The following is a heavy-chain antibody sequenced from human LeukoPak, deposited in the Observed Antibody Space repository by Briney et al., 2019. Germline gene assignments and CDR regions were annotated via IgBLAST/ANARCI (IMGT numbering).Heavy chain of an antibody. V-gene: IGHV1-2*06. CDR1: GYIFTGYY. CDR2: INPITGST. D-gene: IGHD5-12*01. J-gene: IGHJ4*02. Sequence: ASVKVSCKASGYIFTGYYVHWVRQAPGQGLECMGRINPITGSTNHVQKFQGRVTMTTNTAISEAYMELTRLRSDDTAVYYCARGPSGYANGFDYWGQGTLVTVSS. CDR3: ARGPSGYANGFDY.